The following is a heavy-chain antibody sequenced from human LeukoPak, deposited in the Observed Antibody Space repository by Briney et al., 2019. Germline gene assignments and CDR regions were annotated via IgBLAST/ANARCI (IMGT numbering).Heavy chain of an antibody. CDR2: ISDSGGST. Sequence: GGSLRLSCSASGFPFSSYAMHWVRQAPGKGLEYVSAISDSGGSTYYADSVKGRFTISRDNSKNTLYLQMSSLRAEDTAVYFCVRGYSFGPYGMDVWGQGTTVTVS. D-gene: IGHD2-15*01. CDR3: VRGYSFGPYGMDV. J-gene: IGHJ6*02. CDR1: GFPFSSYA. V-gene: IGHV3-64D*09.